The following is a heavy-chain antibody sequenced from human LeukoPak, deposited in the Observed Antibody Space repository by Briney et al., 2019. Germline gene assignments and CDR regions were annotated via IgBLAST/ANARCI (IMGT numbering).Heavy chain of an antibody. CDR3: ARHGDLLSPFQT. D-gene: IGHD2-21*02. CDR1: GGSISSTSYY. Sequence: SETLSLTCTVSGGSISSTSYYWGWIRQPPGKGLEWFGTINYSGSTYYNPSLMSRVTISVDTSKNQISLKLNSVTAADTAMYYCARHGDLLSPFQTWGQGTLVTVSS. J-gene: IGHJ5*02. CDR2: INYSGST. V-gene: IGHV4-39*01.